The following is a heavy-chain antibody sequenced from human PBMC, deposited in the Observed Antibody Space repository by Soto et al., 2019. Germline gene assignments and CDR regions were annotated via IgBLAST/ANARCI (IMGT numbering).Heavy chain of an antibody. CDR3: ARHPYPSHLVVPAGGWFDS. CDR2: IYYSGST. CDR1: GGSISSYY. J-gene: IGHJ5*01. V-gene: IGHV4-59*08. Sequence: SETLSLTCTVSGGSISSYYWSWIRQPPGKGLEWIGYIYYSGSTNYNPSLKSRVTISVDTSKNQFSLKLSSVTAADTAVYYCARHPYPSHLVVPAGGWFDSWGQGTLVTVSS. D-gene: IGHD2-2*01.